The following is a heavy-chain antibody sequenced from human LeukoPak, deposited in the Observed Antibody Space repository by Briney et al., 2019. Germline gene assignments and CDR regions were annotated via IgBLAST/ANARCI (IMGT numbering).Heavy chain of an antibody. J-gene: IGHJ4*02. CDR1: GFTFRDYT. CDR3: AKSGGSYPYYFDY. V-gene: IGHV3-23*01. Sequence: GSLRLSCAASGFTFRDYTMNWVRQAPGKGLEWVSAISGSGDNTYYADSVKGRFTISRDNSKNTLYLQMNSLRAEDTAVYYCAKSGGSYPYYFDYWGQGTLVTVSS. D-gene: IGHD1-26*01. CDR2: ISGSGDNT.